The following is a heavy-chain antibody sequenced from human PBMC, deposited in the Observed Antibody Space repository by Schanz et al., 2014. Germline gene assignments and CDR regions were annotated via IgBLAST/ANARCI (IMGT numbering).Heavy chain of an antibody. Sequence: VQLVESGGGVVQPGRSLRLSCAASGFIFSSYGLHWVRQAPGEGQEWVSSSRSSSSYIHYADSVKGRFTISRDNAKNTLYLQMNSLRAEDTAVYYCARDSRPNYDFLTAYYSIDYWGQGTLVTVSS. CDR1: GFIFSSYG. CDR3: ARDSRPNYDFLTAYYSIDY. CDR2: SRSSSSYI. J-gene: IGHJ4*02. V-gene: IGHV3-21*01. D-gene: IGHD3-9*01.